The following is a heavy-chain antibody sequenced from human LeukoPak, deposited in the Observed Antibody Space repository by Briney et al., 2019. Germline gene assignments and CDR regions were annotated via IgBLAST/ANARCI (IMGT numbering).Heavy chain of an antibody. Sequence: ASVKVSCKASGYTFTDFYMHWVRQAPGQGLEWMGWINPKSGGTNYAQKFQGRVTVTRDTSISTAYMELSRLRSDDTAVYYCAKQYGGRAAVNYWGQGTLVTVSS. J-gene: IGHJ4*02. CDR2: INPKSGGT. V-gene: IGHV1-2*02. D-gene: IGHD4-23*01. CDR3: AKQYGGRAAVNY. CDR1: GYTFTDFY.